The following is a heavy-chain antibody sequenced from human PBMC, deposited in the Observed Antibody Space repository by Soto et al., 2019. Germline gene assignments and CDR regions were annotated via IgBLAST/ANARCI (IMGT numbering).Heavy chain of an antibody. J-gene: IGHJ4*02. V-gene: IGHV3-33*01. CDR2: IWYDGSNK. Sequence: PGGSLRLSCAASGFTFSSYGMHGVRQAPGKGLEWVAVIWYDGSNKYYADSVKGRFTISRDNSKNTLYLQMNSLRAEDTAVYYCARSERVLWFGAPEPYFDYWGQGTLVTVSS. CDR3: ARSERVLWFGAPEPYFDY. D-gene: IGHD3-10*01. CDR1: GFTFSSYG.